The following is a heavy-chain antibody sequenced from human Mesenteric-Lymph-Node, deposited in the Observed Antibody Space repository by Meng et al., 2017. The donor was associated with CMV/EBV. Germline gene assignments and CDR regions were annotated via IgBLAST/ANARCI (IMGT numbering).Heavy chain of an antibody. V-gene: IGHV3-23*01. Sequence: GGSLRLSCAASGFTFDDYAMHWVRQAPGKGPEWVSTMSYSGDRTSYADSVKGRFTISRDNSKNTLYLQMNGLRAEDTAIYYCAPIGGWGTGTPTTMVTWGQGTLVTVSS. CDR1: GFTFDDYA. D-gene: IGHD4-23*01. CDR2: MSYSGDRT. CDR3: APIGGWGTGTPTTMVT. J-gene: IGHJ5*02.